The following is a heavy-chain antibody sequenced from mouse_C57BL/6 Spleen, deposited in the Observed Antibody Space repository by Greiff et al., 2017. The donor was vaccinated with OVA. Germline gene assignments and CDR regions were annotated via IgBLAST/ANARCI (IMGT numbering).Heavy chain of an antibody. V-gene: IGHV5-16*01. Sequence: EVKLMESEGGLVQPGSSMKLSCTASGFTFSDYYMAWVRQVPEKGLEWVATINYDGSSTYYLDSLKSRFIISRDNATNILYLQMSMLKSEDTATYYCAIGSPYDYGSSHCYCDFWGTGTTVTVSS. CDR1: GFTFSDYY. CDR2: INYDGSST. J-gene: IGHJ1*03. D-gene: IGHD1-1*01. CDR3: AIGSPYDYGSSHCYCDF.